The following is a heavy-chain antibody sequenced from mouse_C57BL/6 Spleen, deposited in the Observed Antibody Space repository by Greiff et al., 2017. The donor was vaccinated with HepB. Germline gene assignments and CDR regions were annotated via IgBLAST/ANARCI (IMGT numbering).Heavy chain of an antibody. CDR1: GFTFSDYY. CDR2: INYDGSST. D-gene: IGHD2-1*01. J-gene: IGHJ2*01. Sequence: DVMLVESEGGLVQPGSSMKLSCTASGFTFSDYYMAWVRQVPEKGLEWVANINYDGSSTYYLDSLKSRFIISRDNAKNILYLQMSSLKSEDTATYYCARGGDYGNYAFDGWGQGTTLTVSS. CDR3: ARGGDYGNYAFDG. V-gene: IGHV5-16*01.